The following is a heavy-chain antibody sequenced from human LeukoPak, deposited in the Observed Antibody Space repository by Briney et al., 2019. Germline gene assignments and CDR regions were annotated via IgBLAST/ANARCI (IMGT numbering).Heavy chain of an antibody. J-gene: IGHJ5*02. CDR2: IYYSGST. V-gene: IGHV4-59*01. D-gene: IGHD2/OR15-2a*01. Sequence: SETLSLTCTVSGGSISSYYWSWIRQPPGKGLEWIGYIYYSGSTNYNPSLKSRVTISVDTSKNQFSLKLSSVTAADTAMYYCARNIAGWFDPWGQGTLVTVSS. CDR3: ARNIAGWFDP. CDR1: GGSISSYY.